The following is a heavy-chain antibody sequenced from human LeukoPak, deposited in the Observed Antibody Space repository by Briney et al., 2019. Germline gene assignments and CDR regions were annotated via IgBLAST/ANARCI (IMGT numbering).Heavy chain of an antibody. Sequence: SETLSLTCTVSGGSISSYYWSWIRQPPGKGLEWIGYIYYSGSTNYNPSLKSRVTISVDTSKNQFSLKLSPVTAADTAVYYCARVCNHDYTAYYYYYMDVWGKGTTVTVSS. J-gene: IGHJ6*03. CDR3: ARVCNHDYTAYYYYYMDV. V-gene: IGHV4-59*01. CDR1: GGSISSYY. CDR2: IYYSGST. D-gene: IGHD4-11*01.